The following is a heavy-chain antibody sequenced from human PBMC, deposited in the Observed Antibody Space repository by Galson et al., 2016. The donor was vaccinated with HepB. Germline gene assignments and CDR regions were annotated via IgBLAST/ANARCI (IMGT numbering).Heavy chain of an antibody. CDR1: GFPFSKYW. J-gene: IGHJ4*02. Sequence: SLRLSCAASGFPFSKYWMHWVRQAPGKGLVRVSRINTDGSSTTYADSVKGRFTISRDNAKNTLYLQMNSLRAEDTALYYCTRVHREGIAAAGFQFWGQGSLVTVSS. D-gene: IGHD6-13*01. CDR3: TRVHREGIAAAGFQF. CDR2: INTDGSST. V-gene: IGHV3-74*01.